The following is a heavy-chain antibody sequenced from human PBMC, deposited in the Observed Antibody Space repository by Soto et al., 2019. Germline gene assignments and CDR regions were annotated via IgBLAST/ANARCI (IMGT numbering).Heavy chain of an antibody. V-gene: IGHV1-69*13. Sequence: SVKVSCKASGGTFSSYAISWVRQAPGQGLEWMGGIIPIFGTANYAQKFQGRVTITADESTSTAYMELSSLRSEDTAVYYCARDMRWLQSGAYYYYGMDVWGQGTTVTVSS. J-gene: IGHJ6*02. CDR2: IIPIFGTA. CDR3: ARDMRWLQSGAYYYYGMDV. D-gene: IGHD5-12*01. CDR1: GGTFSSYA.